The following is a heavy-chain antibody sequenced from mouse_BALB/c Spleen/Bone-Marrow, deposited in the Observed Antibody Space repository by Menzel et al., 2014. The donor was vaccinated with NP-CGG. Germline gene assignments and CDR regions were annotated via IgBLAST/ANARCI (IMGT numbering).Heavy chain of an antibody. J-gene: IGHJ4*01. CDR3: ARKDYGYNYVMDY. CDR1: GYTFTEYT. CDR2: VNPNNGGT. D-gene: IGHD1-2*01. Sequence: VQLQQSGPELVKPGASAKISCKTSGYTFTEYTMHWVKQSHGKSLEWIGGVNPNNGGTIYNQKFKGKATLTVDKSSSTAYMELRSLTSEDSAVYYCARKDYGYNYVMDYWGQGTSVTVSS. V-gene: IGHV1-18*01.